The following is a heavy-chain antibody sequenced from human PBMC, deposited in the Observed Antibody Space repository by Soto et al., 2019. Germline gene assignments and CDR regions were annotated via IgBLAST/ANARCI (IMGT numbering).Heavy chain of an antibody. J-gene: IGHJ4*02. D-gene: IGHD3-22*01. Sequence: GASVKVSCKASGYTFTSYYMHWVRQAPGQGLEWMGIINPSGGSTSYAQKFQGRVTMTRDTSTSTVYMELSSLRSEDTAVYYCARDRGGITMIECPNYWGQGTLVTVSS. CDR3: ARDRGGITMIECPNY. CDR2: INPSGGST. CDR1: GYTFTSYY. V-gene: IGHV1-46*01.